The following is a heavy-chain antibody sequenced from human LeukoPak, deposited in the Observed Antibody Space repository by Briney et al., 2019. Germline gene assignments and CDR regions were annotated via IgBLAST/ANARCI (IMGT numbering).Heavy chain of an antibody. CDR1: GFTLSSHS. V-gene: IGHV3-21*01. CDR3: ARAAEIYGGRFDS. CDR2: ISSSSSYI. D-gene: IGHD3-16*01. J-gene: IGHJ4*02. Sequence: GGSLRLSCAASGFTLSSHSMNWVRQAPGKGLEWVSSISSSSSYIYYADSVKGRFTISRDNAKNSLYLQMNSLRAEDTAVYYCARAAEIYGGRFDSWGQGTLVTVSS.